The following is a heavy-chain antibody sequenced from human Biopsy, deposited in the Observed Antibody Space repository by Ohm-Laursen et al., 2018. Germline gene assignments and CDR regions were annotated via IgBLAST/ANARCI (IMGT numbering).Heavy chain of an antibody. Sequence: TLSLTCSVSGGSISSGGYYWSWIRQFPGKGLELLGYIYNVESTYYNPSLKSRVLISGDASRNQYSLKLISVTAADTAVYYCVRARRDWYEPWGQGTLVTVSS. CDR1: GGSISSGGYY. V-gene: IGHV4-31*03. CDR3: VRARRDWYEP. J-gene: IGHJ5*02. CDR2: IYNVEST.